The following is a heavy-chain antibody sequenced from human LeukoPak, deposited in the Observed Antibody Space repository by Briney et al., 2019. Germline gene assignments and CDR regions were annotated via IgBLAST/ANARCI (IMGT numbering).Heavy chain of an antibody. V-gene: IGHV3-9*01. Sequence: GGSLRLSCAASGFTVDDYAMDWVRQALGKGLEWVSGISWNSGSIGYAASVKGRFTISRDNAKNSLYLQMNSLRAEDTALYYCLWSSWFPPPAFDIWGQGTMVTVSS. CDR1: GFTVDDYA. CDR3: LWSSWFPPPAFDI. CDR2: ISWNSGSI. J-gene: IGHJ3*02. D-gene: IGHD6-13*01.